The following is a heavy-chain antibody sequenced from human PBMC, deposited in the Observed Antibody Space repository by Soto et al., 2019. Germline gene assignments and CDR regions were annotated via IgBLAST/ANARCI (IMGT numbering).Heavy chain of an antibody. V-gene: IGHV3-23*01. J-gene: IGHJ2*01. CDR3: AKGAPSWEMLNRYFDL. D-gene: IGHD2-2*01. CDR2: ISASGSGSGDTT. Sequence: EVQLLESGGGLVQPGGSLRLSCAASGFTFSDYAMSWVRQAPGKGLEWVSGISASGSGSGDTTSYAGSVEGRFTISRDNSKNTLYLQTNSLRAEDTAMYYCAKGAPSWEMLNRYFDLWGRRTLVIVSS. CDR1: GFTFSDYA.